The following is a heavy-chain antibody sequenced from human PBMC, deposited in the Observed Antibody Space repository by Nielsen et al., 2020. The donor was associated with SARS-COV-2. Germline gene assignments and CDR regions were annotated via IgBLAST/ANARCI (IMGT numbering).Heavy chain of an antibody. CDR2: ISWNSGSI. CDR3: AKGTGGSYYYGMDV. V-gene: IGHV3-9*01. J-gene: IGHJ6*02. D-gene: IGHD1-26*01. CDR1: GFTFDDYG. Sequence: SLKISCAASGFTFDDYGMSWVRQAPGKGLEWVSGISWNSGSIGYADSVKGRFTISRDNSKNTLYLQMNSLRAEDTAVYYCAKGTGGSYYYGMDVWGQGTTVTVSS.